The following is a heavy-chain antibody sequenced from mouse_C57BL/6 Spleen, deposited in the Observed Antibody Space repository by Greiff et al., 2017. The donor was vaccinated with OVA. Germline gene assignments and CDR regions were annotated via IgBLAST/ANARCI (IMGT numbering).Heavy chain of an antibody. CDR2: IHPNSGST. J-gene: IGHJ3*01. D-gene: IGHD2-4*01. CDR1: GYTFTSYW. V-gene: IGHV1-64*01. CDR3: AREEGTYYDSSAWFAY. Sequence: QVQLQQPGAELVKPGASVKLSCKASGYTFTSYWMHWVKQRPGQGLEWIGMIHPNSGSTNYNEKFKSKATLTVDKSSSTAYMQLSSLTSEDSAVYYCAREEGTYYDSSAWFAYWGQGTLVTVSA.